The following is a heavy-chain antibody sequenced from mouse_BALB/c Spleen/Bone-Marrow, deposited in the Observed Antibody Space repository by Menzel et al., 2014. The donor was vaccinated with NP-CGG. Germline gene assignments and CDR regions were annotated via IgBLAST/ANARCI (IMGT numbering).Heavy chain of an antibody. Sequence: EVKVEESGGGLVKPGGSLKLSCAASGFTFSSYTMSWVRQTPEKRLEWVATISSGGGNTHYPDSVKGRFTISRDNAKNNLYLQMSSLRSEDTALYYCARYMITTSYFDYWGQGTTLTVSS. V-gene: IGHV5-9*03. D-gene: IGHD2-4*01. CDR3: ARYMITTSYFDY. CDR1: GFTFSSYT. CDR2: ISSGGGNT. J-gene: IGHJ2*01.